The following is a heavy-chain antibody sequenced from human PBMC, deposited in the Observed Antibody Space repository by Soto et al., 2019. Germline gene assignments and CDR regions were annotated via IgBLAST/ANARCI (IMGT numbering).Heavy chain of an antibody. CDR2: IYATGTT. CDR1: GASISGYY. Sequence: QVQLQESGPGLVKPSETLSLTCTVSGASISGYYWSWIRKSAGKGLEWIGRIYATGTTDYNPSLKSRVMMSVDTYNKQFSLRLRSVTAADTAVYYCVRDGTKTLRDWFDPWGQGISVTVSS. CDR3: VRDGTKTLRDWFDP. J-gene: IGHJ5*02. D-gene: IGHD1-1*01. V-gene: IGHV4-4*07.